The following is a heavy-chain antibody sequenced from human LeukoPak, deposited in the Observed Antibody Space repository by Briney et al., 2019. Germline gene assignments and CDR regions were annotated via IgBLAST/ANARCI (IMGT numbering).Heavy chain of an antibody. CDR2: IYYSGST. V-gene: IGHV4-59*01. J-gene: IGHJ4*02. D-gene: IGHD3-22*01. CDR1: GGSISSYY. CDR3: AAGYDSSGYQFDY. Sequence: SETLSLTCTVSGGSISSYYWSWIRQPPGKGLEWIGYIYYSGSTNYNPSLKSRVTISVDTSKNQFSLKLSSVTAADTAVYYCAAGYDSSGYQFDYWGQRTLVTVSS.